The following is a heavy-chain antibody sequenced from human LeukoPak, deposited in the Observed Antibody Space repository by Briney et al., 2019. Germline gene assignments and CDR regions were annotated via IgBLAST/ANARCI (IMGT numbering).Heavy chain of an antibody. CDR1: GFTFSNYA. CDR3: VKDRTTVTASWG. D-gene: IGHD4-17*01. CDR2: ISGTSSGI. J-gene: IGHJ4*02. V-gene: IGHV3-23*01. Sequence: GGSLRLSCAASGFTFSNYAMSWVRQAPGKGLEWVSTISGTSSGIYHTDSVKGRFTISRDNSKNTLYLQMNSLRAEDTAVYYCVKDRTTVTASWGWGQGTLITVSS.